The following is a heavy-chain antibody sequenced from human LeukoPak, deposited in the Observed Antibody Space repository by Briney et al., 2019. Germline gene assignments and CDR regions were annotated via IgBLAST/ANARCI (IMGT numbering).Heavy chain of an antibody. D-gene: IGHD1/OR15-1a*01. J-gene: IGHJ3*02. CDR3: ARVSVGEPNNRAFDI. CDR2: INAGNGNT. V-gene: IGHV1-3*01. CDR1: GYTFTSYA. Sequence: ASVKVSCKASGYTFTSYAMHWVRQAPGQRLEWMGWINAGNGNTKYSQKFQGRVTITRDTSASTAYMELSSLRSEDTAVYYCARVSVGEPNNRAFDIWGQGTMVTVSS.